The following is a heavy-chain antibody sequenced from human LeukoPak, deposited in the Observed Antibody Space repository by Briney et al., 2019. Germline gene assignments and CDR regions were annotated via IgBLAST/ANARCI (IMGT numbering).Heavy chain of an antibody. V-gene: IGHV3-23*01. CDR2: ISGSGDNT. CDR3: AKEGEGDYGEYFDY. J-gene: IGHJ4*02. CDR1: GFTFSSYS. Sequence: GGSLRLSCAASGFTFSSYSMNWVRQAPGKGLEWVSVISGSGDNTYYADSVKGRFTISRDNSKNTLYLQMNSLRAEDTAIYYCAKEGEGDYGEYFDYWGQGTLITVSS. D-gene: IGHD4-17*01.